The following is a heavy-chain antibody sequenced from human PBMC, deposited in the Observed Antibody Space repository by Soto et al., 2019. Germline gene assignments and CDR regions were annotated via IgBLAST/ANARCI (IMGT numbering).Heavy chain of an antibody. CDR3: ARAAVTVFGLVPHFAY. V-gene: IGHV6-1*01. CDR1: GDRVSTTTTS. D-gene: IGHD3-3*01. CDR2: TFYRSKWYH. Sequence: SQTLSLTCAISGDRVSTTTTSWNWIRQSPSRGLEWLGRTFYRSKWYHDYVVSVKSRITISADTSKNQFSLQLSSVTPDDTAVYYCARAAVTVFGLVPHFAYWGQGTQVTVSS. J-gene: IGHJ4*02.